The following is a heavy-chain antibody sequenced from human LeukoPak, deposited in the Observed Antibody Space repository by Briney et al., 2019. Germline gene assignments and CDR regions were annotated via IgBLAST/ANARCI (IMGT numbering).Heavy chain of an antibody. J-gene: IGHJ5*02. Sequence: KPSETLSLTCAVYGGSFSGYYWSWIRQPPGKGLEWIGEINHSGSTNYNPSLKSRVTISVDTSKNQFSLKLSSVTAADTAVYYCARGVSGYYDFWSGYYLRVDNWFDPWGQGTLVTVSS. CDR2: INHSGST. CDR1: GGSFSGYY. CDR3: ARGVSGYYDFWSGYYLRVDNWFDP. V-gene: IGHV4-34*01. D-gene: IGHD3-3*01.